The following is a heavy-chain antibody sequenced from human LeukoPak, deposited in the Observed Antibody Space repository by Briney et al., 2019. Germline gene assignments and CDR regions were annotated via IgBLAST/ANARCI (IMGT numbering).Heavy chain of an antibody. CDR1: GYTFTDNY. CDR3: RGRPDIFDM. V-gene: IGHV1-2*02. D-gene: IGHD3-9*01. CDR2: INPNSGAT. Sequence: ASVKVSCKASGYTFTDNYIHWVRQAPGQGLEWVGWINPNSGATSYAQKFQGRVTMTRDTSINTGYMELSRLRSDDTAVYYCRGRPDIFDMWGQGTMVTVSS. J-gene: IGHJ3*02.